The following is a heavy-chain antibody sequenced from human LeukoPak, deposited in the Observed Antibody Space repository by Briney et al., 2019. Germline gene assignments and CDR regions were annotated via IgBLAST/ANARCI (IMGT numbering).Heavy chain of an antibody. CDR3: ARNQYSESSWVLGAFDL. CDR2: ISYDGSNK. Sequence: GGSLRLSCAASGFTFRSHGMHWVRLAPGKGLEWVAFISYDGSNKYYADSVKGRFTISRDNSQNTVYLQMNSLRVEDTALYYCARNQYSESSWVLGAFDLWGQGTMVIVSS. CDR1: GFTFRSHG. J-gene: IGHJ3*01. V-gene: IGHV3-30*03. D-gene: IGHD6-6*01.